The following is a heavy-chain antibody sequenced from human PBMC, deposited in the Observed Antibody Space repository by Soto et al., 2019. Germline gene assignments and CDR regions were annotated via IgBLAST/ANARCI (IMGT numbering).Heavy chain of an antibody. D-gene: IGHD1-1*01. CDR2: ISAHNGNT. CDR3: ARGRYGDY. J-gene: IGHJ4*02. CDR1: GYTFTSYG. Sequence: QVHLVQSGAEVKKPGASVKVSCKGSGYTFTSYGITWVRQAPGQGLAWMGWISAHNGNTDYEQKLQGGVTVNRDTSTSTAYMELRSLSSDDTGVYYCARGRYGDYWGQGALVTVSS. V-gene: IGHV1-18*01.